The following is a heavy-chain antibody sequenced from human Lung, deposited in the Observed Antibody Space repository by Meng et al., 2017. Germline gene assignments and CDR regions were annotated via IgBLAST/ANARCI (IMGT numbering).Heavy chain of an antibody. D-gene: IGHD2/OR15-2a*01. CDR1: GYSFTNYG. V-gene: IGHV1-18*01. J-gene: IGHJ4*02. CDR2: TSTYNSNR. Sequence: QVHLVQSGPEVRKPGASVKVSCQASGYSFTNYGINWVRQAPGKGLEWMGWTSTYNSNRNYAQSLQGRVTMTTDTSTTTAYMELRSLTFDDTAVYYCARGRHCNSTTCYLSDSWGQGTLVTVSS. CDR3: ARGRHCNSTTCYLSDS.